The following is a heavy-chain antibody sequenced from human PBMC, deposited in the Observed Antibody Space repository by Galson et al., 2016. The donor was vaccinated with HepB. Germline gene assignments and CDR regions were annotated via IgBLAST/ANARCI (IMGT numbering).Heavy chain of an antibody. CDR3: ARVDRRGATDKKLQNYYYYYGMDV. D-gene: IGHD4-11*01. CDR2: INSDGSSV. J-gene: IGHJ6*01. Sequence: SLRLSCAASGFTFSIHWMHWVRQAPGKGLVWVSRINSDGSSVSYADSVKGRFTISRDNAKNTLYLQMTSLRAEDTGVYFCARVDRRGATDKKLQNYYYYYGMDV. CDR1: GFTFSIHW. V-gene: IGHV3-74*01.